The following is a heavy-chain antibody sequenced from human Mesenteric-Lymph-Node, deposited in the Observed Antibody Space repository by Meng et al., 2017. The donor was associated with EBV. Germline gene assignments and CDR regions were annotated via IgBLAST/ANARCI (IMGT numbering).Heavy chain of an antibody. CDR2: TRNRANSYIA. CDR3: ARARSSAYDN. CDR1: GFIFNDYY. D-gene: IGHD2-15*01. V-gene: IGHV3-72*01. J-gene: IGHJ4*02. Sequence: EVDRLDSVGSLGQPGGSLKLSCAVSGFIFNDYYMDWVRQAPGKGLEWVGRTRNRANSYIAEYAASVEGRFTISRDNSENSLYLQMNSLRTGDTAVYYCARARSSAYDNWGQGTLVTVSS.